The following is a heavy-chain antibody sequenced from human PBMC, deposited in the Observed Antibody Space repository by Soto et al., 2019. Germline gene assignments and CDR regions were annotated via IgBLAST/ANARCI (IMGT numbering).Heavy chain of an antibody. CDR2: INHSGST. CDR3: ARKSGSRYGSLGY. V-gene: IGHV4-34*01. J-gene: IGHJ4*02. D-gene: IGHD5-18*01. CDR1: GGSFSGYY. Sequence: QVQLQQWGAGLLKPSETLSLTCAVYGGSFSGYYWSWIRQPPGKGLEWIGEINHSGSTNYNPSLKSRVNLAVDTSKNQFSMKLSSVTAADTAVYYCARKSGSRYGSLGYWGQGPLVTVSS.